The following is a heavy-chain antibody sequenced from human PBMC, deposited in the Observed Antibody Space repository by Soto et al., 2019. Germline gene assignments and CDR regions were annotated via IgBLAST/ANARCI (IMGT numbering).Heavy chain of an antibody. V-gene: IGHV2-26*01. CDR3: ARMNVDSYQFYYAMDV. D-gene: IGHD4-17*01. Sequence: SGPTLVNPTETLTLTCTVSGFSLTTGKMGVSWIRQPPGKALEWLAHIFSDNERSYSTSLQGRLTISKDTSGSQVVLSMTNVDPVDTATYYCARMNVDSYQFYYAMDVWGQGTTVTISS. J-gene: IGHJ6*02. CDR1: GFSLTTGKMG. CDR2: IFSDNER.